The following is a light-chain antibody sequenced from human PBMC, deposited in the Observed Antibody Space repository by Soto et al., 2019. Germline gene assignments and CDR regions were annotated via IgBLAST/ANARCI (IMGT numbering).Light chain of an antibody. J-gene: IGKJ1*01. CDR3: QQYNNWPPWT. Sequence: EIVLTQSPATLSLSPWERATLSCRASQSVSSYLAWYQQKPGQAPRLLIYGASTRVTGVPARFSGSGSGTEFTLTISSLQSEDFAVYYCQQYNNWPPWTFGQGTKVDIK. CDR1: QSVSSY. CDR2: GAS. V-gene: IGKV3-15*01.